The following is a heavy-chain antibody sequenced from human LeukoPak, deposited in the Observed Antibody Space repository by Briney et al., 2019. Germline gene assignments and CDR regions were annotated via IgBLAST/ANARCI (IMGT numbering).Heavy chain of an antibody. CDR2: ISSSSSYI. CDR1: GFTFSSYS. V-gene: IGHV3-21*01. Sequence: GGSLRLSCAASGFTFSSYSMNWVRQAPGKGLEWVSSISSSSSYIYYADSAKGRFTISRDNAKNSLFLQMNSLRAEDTAVYYCARRRASAFDIWGQGTMVTVSS. CDR3: ARRRASAFDI. J-gene: IGHJ3*02.